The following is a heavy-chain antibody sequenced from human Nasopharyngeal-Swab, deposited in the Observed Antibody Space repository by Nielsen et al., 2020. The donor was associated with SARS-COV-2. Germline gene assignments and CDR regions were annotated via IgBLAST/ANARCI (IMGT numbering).Heavy chain of an antibody. D-gene: IGHD5-12*01. CDR3: AREVPYSGHDDAFDI. CDR2: ISTTTATI. V-gene: IGHV3-48*04. J-gene: IGHJ3*02. Sequence: GGSLRLSCTASGFTFTNAWMNWVRQAPGKGLEWISYISTTTATIYYADSVKGRFTISRDNAKNSLYLQMNSLRAEDTAVYYCAREVPYSGHDDAFDIWGQGTMVTVSA. CDR1: GFTFTNAW.